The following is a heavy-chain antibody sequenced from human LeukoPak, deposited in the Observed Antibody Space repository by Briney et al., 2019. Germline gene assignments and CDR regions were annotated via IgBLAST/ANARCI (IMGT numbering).Heavy chain of an antibody. J-gene: IGHJ6*02. Sequence: PGGSLRLSCAACGFTFSSYWMPWVRQAPGKGLVWVSRINSDGSSTSYADSVKGRFTISRDNAKNTLYLQMNSLRAEDTAVYYCARDWNDYYYYGMDVWGQGTTVTVSS. D-gene: IGHD1-1*01. CDR2: INSDGSST. CDR1: GFTFSSYW. V-gene: IGHV3-74*01. CDR3: ARDWNDYYYYGMDV.